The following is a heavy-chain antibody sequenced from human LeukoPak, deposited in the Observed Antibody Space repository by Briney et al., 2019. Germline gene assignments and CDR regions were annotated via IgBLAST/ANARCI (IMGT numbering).Heavy chain of an antibody. J-gene: IGHJ4*02. Sequence: AASVKVSCKASGYTFTSYGISWVRQAPGQGLEWMGRIIPILGIANYAQKFQGRVTITADKSTSTAYMELSSLRSENTAVYYCARDHDNYYDSSGYYVDYWGQGTLVTVSS. D-gene: IGHD3-22*01. CDR1: GYTFTSYG. CDR2: IIPILGIA. V-gene: IGHV1-69*04. CDR3: ARDHDNYYDSSGYYVDY.